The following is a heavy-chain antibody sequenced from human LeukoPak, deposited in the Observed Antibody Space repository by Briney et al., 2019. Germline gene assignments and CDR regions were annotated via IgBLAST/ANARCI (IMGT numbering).Heavy chain of an antibody. D-gene: IGHD2-21*02. CDR2: IYYSGST. J-gene: IGHJ4*02. V-gene: IGHV4-61*01. Sequence: SETLSLTCTVSGGSVSSGSYYWSWIRQPPGKGLEWIGYIYYSGSTNYNPSLKSRVTISVDTSKNQFSLKLSSVTAADTAVYYCARKRSVVVVTAIRSRSPYYFDYWGQGTLVTVSS. CDR1: GGSVSSGSYY. CDR3: ARKRSVVVVTAIRSRSPYYFDY.